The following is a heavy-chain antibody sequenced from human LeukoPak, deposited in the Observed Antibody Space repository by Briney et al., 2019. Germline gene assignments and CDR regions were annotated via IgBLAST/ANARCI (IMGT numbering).Heavy chain of an antibody. D-gene: IGHD2/OR15-2a*01. CDR3: ARVPNQYCTSRCYYTAFDI. CDR2: ISGFNGNT. V-gene: IGHV1-18*01. CDR1: GYTFSIYG. J-gene: IGHJ3*02. Sequence: GASVKVSCKASGYTFSIYGISWVRQAPGQGLEWMGWISGFNGNTNHAQNLQDRVTMTTDTSTSTAYMELRSLRSDDTAVYFCARVPNQYCTSRCYYTAFDIWGQGTMVTVSS.